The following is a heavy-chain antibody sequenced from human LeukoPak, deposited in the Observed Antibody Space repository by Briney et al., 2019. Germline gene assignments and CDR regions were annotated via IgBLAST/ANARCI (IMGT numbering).Heavy chain of an antibody. Sequence: SETLSLTCAVYGGSFSGYYWSWIRQPPGKGLEWIGEINHSGSTNYNPSLKSRVTISVDTSKNQFSLKLCSVTAADTAVYYCARLYYYDSSGYSHGGIDYWGQGTLVTVSS. CDR2: INHSGST. CDR1: GGSFSGYY. J-gene: IGHJ4*02. V-gene: IGHV4-34*01. D-gene: IGHD3-22*01. CDR3: ARLYYYDSSGYSHGGIDY.